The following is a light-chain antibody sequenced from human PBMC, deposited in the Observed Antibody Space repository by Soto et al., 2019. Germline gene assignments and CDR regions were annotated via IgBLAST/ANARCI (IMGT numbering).Light chain of an antibody. V-gene: IGLV1-51*02. J-gene: IGLJ1*01. CDR3: GTWDSSLSIFV. CDR1: SSNIGNNY. Sequence: QSVRTQAPSGTAAPVEKGTISCSRSSSNIGNNYVSWHQQLPGTAPKLLIYENDKRPSGIPDRFSGSKSGTSATLGITGLQTGDEADYYCGTWDSSLSIFVFGTGTKVTVL. CDR2: END.